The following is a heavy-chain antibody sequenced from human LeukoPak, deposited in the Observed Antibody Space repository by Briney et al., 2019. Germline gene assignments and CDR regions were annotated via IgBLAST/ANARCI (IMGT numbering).Heavy chain of an antibody. CDR3: AREVSSGWSYYMDV. CDR2: INWNGGST. Sequence: GGSLRLSCAASGLTFDDYGMSWVRQGPGKGLEWVSGINWNGGSTGYADSVKGRFTISRDNAKNSLYLQMNSLRAEDTALYYCAREVSSGWSYYMDVWGKGTTVTVSS. V-gene: IGHV3-20*04. J-gene: IGHJ6*03. D-gene: IGHD6-19*01. CDR1: GLTFDDYG.